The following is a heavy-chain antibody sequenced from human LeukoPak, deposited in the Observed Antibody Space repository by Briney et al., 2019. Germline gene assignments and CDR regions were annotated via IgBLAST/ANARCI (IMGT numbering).Heavy chain of an antibody. V-gene: IGHV1-69*01. CDR2: IIPIFGTA. D-gene: IGHD3-3*01. CDR1: GGTFSSYA. J-gene: IGHJ4*01. CDR3: ARDQAPWDFWSGYRLDY. Sequence: SVKVSCKASGGTFSSYAISLVRQAPGQGLEWMGGIIPIFGTANYAQKFQGRVTITADESTSTAYMELSSLRSEDTAVYYCARDQAPWDFWSGYRLDYWGQGTLVTVSS.